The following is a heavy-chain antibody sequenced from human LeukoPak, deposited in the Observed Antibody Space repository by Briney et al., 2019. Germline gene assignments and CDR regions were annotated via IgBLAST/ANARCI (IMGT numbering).Heavy chain of an antibody. CDR3: ARAYSGGELLDAFDI. Sequence: GGSLRLSCAASGFTVSNNYMSWVRQAPGKGLEWVSVIYNGGSTYYADSVKGRFTVSRDNSKNTLYLQMNSLRAEDTAVYYCARAYSGGELLDAFDIWGQGTMVTVSS. V-gene: IGHV3-66*01. D-gene: IGHD1-26*01. CDR1: GFTVSNNY. J-gene: IGHJ3*02. CDR2: IYNGGST.